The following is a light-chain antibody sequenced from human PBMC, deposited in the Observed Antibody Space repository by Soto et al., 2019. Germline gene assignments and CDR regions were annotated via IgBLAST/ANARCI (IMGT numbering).Light chain of an antibody. CDR2: GSS. CDR3: QQYSKWPT. CDR1: RSLSST. V-gene: IGKV3-15*01. Sequence: MARYPVNLTVSPGARASLSCSARRSLSSTSAWYPQKPGQSPRLLISGSSSRATGIPAWFSGSGSGTEFPLPSCSLQAEDSTVYYYQQYSKWPTFGQGTKVDIK. J-gene: IGKJ1*01.